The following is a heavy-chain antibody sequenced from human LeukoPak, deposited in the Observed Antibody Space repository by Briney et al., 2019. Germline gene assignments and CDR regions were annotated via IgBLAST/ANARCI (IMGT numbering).Heavy chain of an antibody. CDR3: ARGGRHDYDGRPPDY. V-gene: IGHV3-74*01. D-gene: IGHD4-23*01. Sequence: GGSLKLSWGPSGFTFRTYWMHGVRKPPGKGLVWVSRIGGDGSNTNFADSVRGRFAISRDNAKNTLYLQMNSLRAEDTAVYYCARGGRHDYDGRPPDYWGQGTLVTVSS. J-gene: IGHJ4*02. CDR2: IGGDGSNT. CDR1: GFTFRTYW.